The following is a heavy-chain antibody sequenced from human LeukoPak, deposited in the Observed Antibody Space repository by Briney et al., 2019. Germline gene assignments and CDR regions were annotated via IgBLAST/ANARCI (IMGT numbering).Heavy chain of an antibody. J-gene: IGHJ4*02. V-gene: IGHV4-34*01. D-gene: IGHD6-19*01. CDR1: GGSFSGYY. CDR2: INHSGST. Sequence: SETLSLTCAVYGGSFSGYYWSWIRQPPGKGLEWIGEINHSGSTNYNPSLKSRVTISVDTSKNQFSLKLSSVTAADTAVYYCATHRQWPFTHWGQGTLVTVSS. CDR3: ATHRQWPFTH.